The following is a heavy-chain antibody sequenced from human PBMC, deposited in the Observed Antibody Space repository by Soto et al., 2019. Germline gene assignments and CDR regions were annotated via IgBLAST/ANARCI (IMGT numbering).Heavy chain of an antibody. CDR1: CGSFSGYY. Sequence: PSETLSLTCAVYCGSFSGYYWSWIRQPPWKGLEWIGESNHSGSTNYNPSLKSRVTISVDTSKNQFSLNLSSVTAADTAVYYCASTLVLVMFRGGLDYWAQGPLVTVSS. V-gene: IGHV4-34*01. D-gene: IGHD3-10*01. CDR2: SNHSGST. J-gene: IGHJ4*02. CDR3: ASTLVLVMFRGGLDY.